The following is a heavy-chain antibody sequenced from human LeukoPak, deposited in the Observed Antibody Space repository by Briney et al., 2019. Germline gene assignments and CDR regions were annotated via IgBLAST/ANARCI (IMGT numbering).Heavy chain of an antibody. V-gene: IGHV4-59*01. D-gene: IGHD5-12*01. CDR1: GDSISTYF. J-gene: IGHJ4*02. Sequence: SETLSLTCTVSGDSISTYFWHWIRQPPGKGLEWIGYIYYSGSTNYNPSLESRVTISVDTSRNQFSLRLGSVTAADTAVYYCARSGGLRLDYWGQGTLVAVSS. CDR2: IYYSGST. CDR3: ARSGGLRLDY.